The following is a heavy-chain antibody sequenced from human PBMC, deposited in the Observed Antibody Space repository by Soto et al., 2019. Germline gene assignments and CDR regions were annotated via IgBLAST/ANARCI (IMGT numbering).Heavy chain of an antibody. CDR1: GGSIRSSNW. CDR2: IYHSGST. V-gene: IGHV4-4*02. D-gene: IGHD1-1*01. J-gene: IGHJ4*02. CDR3: ARDRRGPGTLFDY. Sequence: SETLSLTCAVSGGSIRSSNWWSRVRQPPGKGLEWIGEIYHSGSTNYNPSLKSRVTISVDKSKNQFSLRLRSVTAADTAVYYCARDRRGPGTLFDYWGQGTLVTVSS.